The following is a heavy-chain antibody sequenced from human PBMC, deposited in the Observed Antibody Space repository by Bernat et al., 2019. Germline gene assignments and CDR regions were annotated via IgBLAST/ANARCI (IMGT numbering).Heavy chain of an antibody. CDR1: GFTFSSYA. D-gene: IGHD6-19*01. V-gene: IGHV3-23*01. CDR2: ISGSGGST. CDR3: ARVGIAVAGRGGHFDY. Sequence: EVQLLESGGGLVQPGGSLRLSCAASGFTFSSYAMSWVRQAPGKGLEWVSAISGSGGSTYYADSVKGRFTISRDNSKNTLYLQMNSLRAEDTAVYYCARVGIAVAGRGGHFDYWGQGTLVTVSS. J-gene: IGHJ4*02.